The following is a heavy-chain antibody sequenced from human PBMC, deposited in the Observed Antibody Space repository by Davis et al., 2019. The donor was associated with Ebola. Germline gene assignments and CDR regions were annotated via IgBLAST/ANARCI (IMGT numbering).Heavy chain of an antibody. J-gene: IGHJ6*02. V-gene: IGHV5-10-1*01. CDR1: GYTFRNYW. Sequence: KVSCKASGYTFRNYWISWVRQMPGKGLEWMGTIDPSDSYTLYSPSFQGHVTLSIDKSISTAYLQWSRLTASDTAMYYCARQTGYRSTWYVAYYFYGMDVWGQGTTVTVSS. D-gene: IGHD6-13*01. CDR2: IDPSDSYT. CDR3: ARQTGYRSTWYVAYYFYGMDV.